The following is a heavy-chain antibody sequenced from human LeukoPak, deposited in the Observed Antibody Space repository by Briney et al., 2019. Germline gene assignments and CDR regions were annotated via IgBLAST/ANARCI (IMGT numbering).Heavy chain of an antibody. V-gene: IGHV1-8*01. D-gene: IGHD2-8*01. CDR1: GYTFTSYD. J-gene: IGHJ4*02. CDR3: ASGLLGYCTNGVCYRGVFDY. Sequence: ASVKVSCKASGYTFTSYDINWVRQATGQGLEWMGWMNPNSGNTGYAQKFQGRVTMTRNTSISTAYMELSSLRSEDTAVYYCASGLLGYCTNGVCYRGVFDYWGQGTLVTVSS. CDR2: MNPNSGNT.